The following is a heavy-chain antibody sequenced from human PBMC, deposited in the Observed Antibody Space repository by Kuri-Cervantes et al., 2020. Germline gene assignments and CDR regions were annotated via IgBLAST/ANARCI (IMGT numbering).Heavy chain of an antibody. D-gene: IGHD5/OR15-5a*01. Sequence: GESLKISCAASGFTFSSYSMNWVRQAPGKELEWVSAISGRGGSTYYADSVKGRFTISRDNSKNTLFLQMNSLRAEDTAVYYCASSSVPGDAFDIWGQGTMVTVSS. J-gene: IGHJ3*02. V-gene: IGHV3-23*01. CDR2: ISGRGGST. CDR1: GFTFSSYS. CDR3: ASSSVPGDAFDI.